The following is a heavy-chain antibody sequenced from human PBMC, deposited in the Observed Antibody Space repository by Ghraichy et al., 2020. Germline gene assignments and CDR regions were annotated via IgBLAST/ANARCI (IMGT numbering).Heavy chain of an antibody. J-gene: IGHJ4*02. CDR3: AREYCSGGRCYFGTGGSHFDY. CDR2: MNSYGRST. D-gene: IGHD2-15*01. Sequence: GGSLRLSCAASGFTFSSYWMHWVRQAPGKGLVWVSRMNSYGRSTIYADSVKGRFTISRDNAKNTLYLQMNSLRAEDTAVYYCAREYCSGGRCYFGTGGSHFDYWGQGTLVTVSS. V-gene: IGHV3-74*01. CDR1: GFTFSSYW.